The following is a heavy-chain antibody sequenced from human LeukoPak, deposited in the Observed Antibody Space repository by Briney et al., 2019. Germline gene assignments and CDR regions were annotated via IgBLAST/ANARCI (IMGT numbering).Heavy chain of an antibody. V-gene: IGHV1-69*13. CDR2: IIPIFGTA. CDR3: ARESCSSTSCYPRDAFDI. J-gene: IGHJ3*02. Sequence: ASVKVSCKASGGTFSSYATSWVRQAPGQGLEWMGGIIPIFGTANYAQKFQGRVAITADESTSTAYMELSSLRSEDTAVYYCARESCSSTSCYPRDAFDIWGQGTMVTVSS. CDR1: GGTFSSYA. D-gene: IGHD2-2*01.